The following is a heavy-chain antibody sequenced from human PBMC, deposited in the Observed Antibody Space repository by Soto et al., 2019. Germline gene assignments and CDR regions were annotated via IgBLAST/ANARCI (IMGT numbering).Heavy chain of an antibody. CDR3: AKDWPEVPAATHSVY. Sequence: GGSLRLSCAASGFTFSSYAMSWVRQAPGKGLEWVSAISGSGGSTYYADSVKGRFTISRDNSKNTLYLQMNSLRAEDTAVYYYAKDWPEVPAATHSVYWGQGTLVTVAS. D-gene: IGHD2-2*01. CDR2: ISGSGGST. V-gene: IGHV3-23*01. J-gene: IGHJ4*02. CDR1: GFTFSSYA.